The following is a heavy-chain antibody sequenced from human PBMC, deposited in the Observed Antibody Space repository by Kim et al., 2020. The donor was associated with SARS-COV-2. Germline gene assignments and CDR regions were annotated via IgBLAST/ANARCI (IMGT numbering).Heavy chain of an antibody. J-gene: IGHJ6*02. D-gene: IGHD6-13*01. CDR2: IWYDGSNK. CDR1: GFTFSSYG. V-gene: IGHV3-33*01. Sequence: GGSLRLSCAASGFTFSSYGMHWVRQAPGKGLEWVAVIWYDGSNKYYADSVKGRFTISRDNSKNTLYLQMNSLRAEDTAVYYCARDFVPRGYVAGYYYYGMDVWGQGTTVTVSS. CDR3: ARDFVPRGYVAGYYYYGMDV.